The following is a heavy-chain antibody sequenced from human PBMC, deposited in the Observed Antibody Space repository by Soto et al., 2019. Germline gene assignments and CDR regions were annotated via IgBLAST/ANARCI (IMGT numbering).Heavy chain of an antibody. CDR3: ARMLKRGTSEWIKNDY. CDR1: GFPLTTTGMC. Sequence: GSGPTLVNPTQTLTLTCTVSGFPLTTTGMCVTCIRQPPGKALEWLALFEWGDDKNYNTSLMSRFTLSKDTSKNQLILTMTNMDPVDKGTYYCARMLKRGTSEWIKNDYWGQGTLVTVSS. D-gene: IGHD3-16*01. J-gene: IGHJ4*02. V-gene: IGHV2-70*01. CDR2: FEWGDDK.